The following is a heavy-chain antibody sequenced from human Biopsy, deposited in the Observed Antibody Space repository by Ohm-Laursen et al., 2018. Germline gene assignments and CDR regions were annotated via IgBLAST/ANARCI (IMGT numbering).Heavy chain of an antibody. D-gene: IGHD3-10*01. CDR1: GGTFSNYG. Sequence: SVKVSCKVPGGTFSNYGVNWVRQAPGQGLEWMGWVNPNSGATNYAQKFQGRVTMTSDTSISTAYIELRRLISDDTAVYFCARDRMVTIITLVRADTFDIWGQGTLVSVSS. J-gene: IGHJ3*02. CDR2: VNPNSGAT. CDR3: ARDRMVTIITLVRADTFDI. V-gene: IGHV1-2*02.